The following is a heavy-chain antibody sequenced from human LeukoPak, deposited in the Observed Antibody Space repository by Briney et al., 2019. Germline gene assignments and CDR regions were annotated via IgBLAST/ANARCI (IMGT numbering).Heavy chain of an antibody. Sequence: PSETLSLTCAVYGVSFSGYYWSWIRQPPGKGLEWIGEINHSGSTNYNPSLKSRVTISVDTSKNQFSLKLSSVTAADTAVYYCARARFLEWLLGDYYYYYGMDVWGQGTTVTVSS. V-gene: IGHV4-34*01. CDR2: INHSGST. J-gene: IGHJ6*02. CDR3: ARARFLEWLLGDYYYYYGMDV. D-gene: IGHD3-3*01. CDR1: GVSFSGYY.